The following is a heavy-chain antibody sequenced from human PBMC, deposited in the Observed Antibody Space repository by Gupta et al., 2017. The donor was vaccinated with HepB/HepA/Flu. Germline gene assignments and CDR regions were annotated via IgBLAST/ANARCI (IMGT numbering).Heavy chain of an antibody. V-gene: IGHV3-23*01. CDR3: ANSMVRGVIRHYYFDY. J-gene: IGHJ4*02. D-gene: IGHD3-10*01. CDR1: GFTFSSSA. Sequence: EVQLLESGGGLVQPGGSLRLSCAASGFTFSSSAMRWVRQAPGKGLEWVSAISGSGGSTYYADSVKGRFTISRDNSKNTLYLQMNSLRAEDTAVYYCANSMVRGVIRHYYFDYWGQGTLVTVSS. CDR2: ISGSGGST.